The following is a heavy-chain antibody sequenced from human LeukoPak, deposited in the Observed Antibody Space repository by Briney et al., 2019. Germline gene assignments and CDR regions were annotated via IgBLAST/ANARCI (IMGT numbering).Heavy chain of an antibody. CDR2: IYYSGST. V-gene: IGHV4-61*05. CDR3: ARVVEMARVYWFDP. D-gene: IGHD5-24*01. Sequence: SETLSLTCTVSGGSISSSSYYWGWIRQPPGKGLEWIGYIYYSGSTNYNPSLKSRVTISVDTSKNQFSLKLSSVTAADTAVYYCARVVEMARVYWFDPWGQGTLVTVSS. CDR1: GGSISSSSYY. J-gene: IGHJ5*02.